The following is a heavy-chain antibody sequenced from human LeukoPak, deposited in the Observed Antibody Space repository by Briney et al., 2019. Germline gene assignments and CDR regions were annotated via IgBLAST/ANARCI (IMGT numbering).Heavy chain of an antibody. Sequence: SETLSLTCTVSGGSISSYYWSWIRQPAGKGLEWIGRIYIRGNTSYNPSLKSRVTISVDTSKNQFSLRLNSVTAADTAVYYCARGYWFYFDYWGQGTLVTVSS. CDR1: GGSISSYY. V-gene: IGHV4-4*07. D-gene: IGHD2-8*02. J-gene: IGHJ4*02. CDR2: IYIRGNT. CDR3: ARGYWFYFDY.